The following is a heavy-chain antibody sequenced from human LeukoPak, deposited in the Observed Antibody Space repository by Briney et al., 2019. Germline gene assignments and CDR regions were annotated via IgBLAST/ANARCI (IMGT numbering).Heavy chain of an antibody. CDR1: GYTLTELS. J-gene: IGHJ4*02. Sequence: ASVKVSCKVSGYTLTELSMHWVRQAPGKGLEWMGGFDPEDGETIYAQKFRGRVTMTEDTSTDTAYMELSSLRSEDTAVYYCATSSGYDSSGYLYYFDYWGQGTLVTVSS. D-gene: IGHD3-22*01. CDR2: FDPEDGET. CDR3: ATSSGYDSSGYLYYFDY. V-gene: IGHV1-24*01.